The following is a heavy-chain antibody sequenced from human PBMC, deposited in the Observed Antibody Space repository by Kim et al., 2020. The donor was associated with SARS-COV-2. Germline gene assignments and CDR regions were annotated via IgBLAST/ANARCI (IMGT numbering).Heavy chain of an antibody. CDR2: VYYSGST. CDR3: ARLYDSRGYYVPCFDY. J-gene: IGHJ4*02. Sequence: SETLSLTFTVSGGSISSSNYYWGWIRQPPGKGLEWIGSVYYSGSTYYNPSLKSRVTISVDTSKNQFSLKLSSVTAADTAVYYCARLYDSRGYYVPCFDYWGQGALVTVSS. D-gene: IGHD3-22*01. V-gene: IGHV4-39*01. CDR1: GGSISSSNYY.